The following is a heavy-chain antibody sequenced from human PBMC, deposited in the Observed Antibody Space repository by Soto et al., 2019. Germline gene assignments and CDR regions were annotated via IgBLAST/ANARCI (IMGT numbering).Heavy chain of an antibody. V-gene: IGHV1-69*01. D-gene: IGHD2-15*01. J-gene: IGHJ4*02. CDR2: IIPMFAAS. CDR1: GGSFSDFA. Sequence: QVQLAQSGAEARKPGSSVKVSCGASGGSFSDFAFSWVRQAPGQGLEWMGGIIPMFAASKYAQRFQDRVTITADESTNTVYLALSSLTADDTATYYCARGGIVAVPAALSSYHDYTNYRFDSWGQGTLVTVSS. CDR3: ARGGIVAVPAALSSYHDYTNYRFDS.